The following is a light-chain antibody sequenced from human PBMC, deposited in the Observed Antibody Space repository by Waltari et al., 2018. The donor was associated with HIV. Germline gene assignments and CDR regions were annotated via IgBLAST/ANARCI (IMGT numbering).Light chain of an antibody. CDR1: SLRSYY. CDR3: NARDSSGNHVV. CDR2: RKN. J-gene: IGLJ2*01. Sequence: SSELTQDPAVSVALGQTVRITCQGDSLRSYYASWYQQKPGQAPVHVIYRKNNRPSGIPDRFAGASSGNTASLTITGAQAEDEADYYCNARDSSGNHVVFGGGTKLTVL. V-gene: IGLV3-19*01.